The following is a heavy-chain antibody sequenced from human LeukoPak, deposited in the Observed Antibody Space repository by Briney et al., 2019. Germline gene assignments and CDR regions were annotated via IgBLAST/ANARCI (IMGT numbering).Heavy chain of an antibody. J-gene: IGHJ4*02. CDR1: GGSFSGYY. D-gene: IGHD5-12*01. CDR3: ARGWGGYDPFDY. Sequence: SETLSLTSAVYGGSFSGYYWSWIRQRPGKGLEWIGESNHSGSTNDNPSLKSSVTISVDTSKKQFSRKLSSVTAADTAVYYCARGWGGYDPFDYWGQGTLVTVSS. CDR2: SNHSGST. V-gene: IGHV4-34*01.